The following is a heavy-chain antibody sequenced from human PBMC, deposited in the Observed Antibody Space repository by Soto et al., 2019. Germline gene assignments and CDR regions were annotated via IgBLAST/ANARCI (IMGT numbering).Heavy chain of an antibody. V-gene: IGHV4-59*08. CDR3: ARSSGSSFYYYYMDV. CDR1: GGSISSYY. Sequence: QVQLQESGPGLVKPSETLSLTCTVSGGSISSYYWRWIRQPPGKGLEWIGYIYYSGSTNYNPSLKSRVTISVDTSKNQFSLKLSSVTAADTAVYYCARSSGSSFYYYYMDVWGKGTTVTVSS. D-gene: IGHD3-10*01. J-gene: IGHJ6*03. CDR2: IYYSGST.